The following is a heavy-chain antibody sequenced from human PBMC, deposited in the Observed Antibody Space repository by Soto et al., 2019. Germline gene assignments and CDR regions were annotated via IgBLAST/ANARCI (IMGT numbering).Heavy chain of an antibody. D-gene: IGHD5-12*01. Sequence: EVQLLESGGGLVQPGGSMRLSCAASGFTFNSSGMSWVRQAPGKGLEWVSGITDSGGTTYYVDSVKGRFTISRDNSKNTLSLEMNSLRAEDTAVYYCAKDSGWLHYYWGQGTLVTVSS. V-gene: IGHV3-23*01. CDR1: GFTFNSSG. J-gene: IGHJ4*02. CDR2: ITDSGGTT. CDR3: AKDSGWLHYY.